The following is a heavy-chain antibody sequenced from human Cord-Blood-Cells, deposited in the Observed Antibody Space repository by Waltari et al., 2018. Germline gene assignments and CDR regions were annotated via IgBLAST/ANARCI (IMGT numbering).Heavy chain of an antibody. CDR3: ARVRRYCSSTSCSDAFDI. CDR1: GYTFTGYY. J-gene: IGHJ3*02. CDR2: IIPNSGGT. D-gene: IGHD2-2*01. Sequence: QVQLVQSGAEVKKPGASVKVSCKASGYTFTGYYMHWVRQAPGQGLEWMGRIIPNSGGTNYAQKFQGRVTMTRDTSISTAYMELSRLRSDDTVVYYCARVRRYCSSTSCSDAFDIWGQGTMVTVSS. V-gene: IGHV1-2*05.